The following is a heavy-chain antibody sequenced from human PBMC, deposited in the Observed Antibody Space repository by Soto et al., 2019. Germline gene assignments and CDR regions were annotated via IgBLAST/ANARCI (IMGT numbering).Heavy chain of an antibody. CDR3: AKATNFGVGTSYHNNYGMDV. CDR2: INPNSGGT. D-gene: IGHD3-3*01. J-gene: IGHJ6*02. CDR1: GYTFTGYY. Sequence: ASVKVSCKASGYTFTGYYMHWVRQAPGQGLEWMGWINPNSGGTNYAQKFQGRFTVSRDKSKNTLYLEMNSLRADDTAVYYCAKATNFGVGTSYHNNYGMDVWGPGTTVTVSS. V-gene: IGHV1-2*02.